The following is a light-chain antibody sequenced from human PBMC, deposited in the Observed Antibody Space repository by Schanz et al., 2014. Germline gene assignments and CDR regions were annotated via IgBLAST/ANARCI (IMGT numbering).Light chain of an antibody. Sequence: DIQMTQSPASLSAFVGDRVTITCRTSQSISTYLNWYQQKPGKAPTLLIYGASTLQSGVPSRFSGSGTGTDFTLTISSLQPEDIATFYCQQSLSSPYTFGQGTKLEI. V-gene: IGKV1-39*01. CDR1: QSISTY. J-gene: IGKJ2*01. CDR3: QQSLSSPYT. CDR2: GAS.